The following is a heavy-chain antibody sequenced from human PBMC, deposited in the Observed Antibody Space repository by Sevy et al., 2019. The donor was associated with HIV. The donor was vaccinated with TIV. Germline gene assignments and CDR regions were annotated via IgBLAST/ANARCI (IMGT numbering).Heavy chain of an antibody. CDR2: ITSSSSFI. CDR1: GFTFRSYS. J-gene: IGHJ6*02. D-gene: IGHD1-20*01. V-gene: IGHV3-21*01. CDR3: AMPTSGLSEYEPLDNARFYGMDV. Sequence: GGSLRLSCAASGFTFRSYSMNWVRQAPGRGLEWVSSITSSSSFIFYADSVKGRFTISRDNAKNSRFLQMNSLRAEDTAVYYCAMPTSGLSEYEPLDNARFYGMDVWGQGTTVTVSS.